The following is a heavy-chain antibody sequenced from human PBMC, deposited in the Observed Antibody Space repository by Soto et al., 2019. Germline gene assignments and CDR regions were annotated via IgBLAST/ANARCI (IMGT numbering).Heavy chain of an antibody. CDR1: GGSVSSDSYY. CDR3: ARVERGTATTVVDAFDI. Sequence: QVQLQQWGAGLLKPSETLSLTCAVYGGSVSSDSYYWSWIRQPPGKGLEWIGEMSHSGGTHFNPSLKSRVTISVDTSKNQFSLKMSFVTAADTALYYCARVERGTATTVVDAFDIWGPGTMVTVSS. V-gene: IGHV4-34*01. CDR2: MSHSGGT. D-gene: IGHD1-1*01. J-gene: IGHJ3*02.